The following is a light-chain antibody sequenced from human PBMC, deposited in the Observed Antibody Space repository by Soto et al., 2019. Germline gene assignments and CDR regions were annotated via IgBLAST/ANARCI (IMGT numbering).Light chain of an antibody. CDR2: GNS. V-gene: IGLV1-40*01. CDR3: QSYDSSLSALV. J-gene: IGLJ1*01. Sequence: QSVLTQPPSVSWAPGQRVTISCPGSSSNIGAGYDVHWYQQLPGTAPKLLIYGNSNRPSGVPDRFSGSQSGTSASLAITGLQAEDEADYYCQSYDSSLSALVFGTGTRSPS. CDR1: SSNIGAGYD.